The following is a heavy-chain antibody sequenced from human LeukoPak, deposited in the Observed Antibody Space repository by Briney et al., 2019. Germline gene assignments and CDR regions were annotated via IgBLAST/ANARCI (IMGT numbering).Heavy chain of an antibody. D-gene: IGHD6-19*01. CDR1: GYSFTSYW. CDR3: ARPYTSGWFNFDY. J-gene: IGHJ4*02. V-gene: IGHV5-51*01. CDR2: IYPGDSDT. Sequence: WESLKISCKGSGYSFTSYWIGWVRQMPGKGLEWMGIIYPGDSDTRYSPSFQGQVTISADKSISTAYLQWSSLRASDTAVYYCARPYTSGWFNFDYWGQGTLVTVSS.